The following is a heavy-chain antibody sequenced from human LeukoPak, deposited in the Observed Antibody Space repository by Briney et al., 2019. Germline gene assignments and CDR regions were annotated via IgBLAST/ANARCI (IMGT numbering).Heavy chain of an antibody. D-gene: IGHD1-20*01. Sequence: ASVKVSCKASGYTFTSYYMHWVRQAPGQGLEWMGWINPNSGGTNYAQKFQGRVTMTRDTSISTAYMELSRLRSDDTAVYYCARGYGITGTTIDYWGQGTLVTVSS. CDR2: INPNSGGT. V-gene: IGHV1-2*02. CDR3: ARGYGITGTTIDY. J-gene: IGHJ4*02. CDR1: GYTFTSYY.